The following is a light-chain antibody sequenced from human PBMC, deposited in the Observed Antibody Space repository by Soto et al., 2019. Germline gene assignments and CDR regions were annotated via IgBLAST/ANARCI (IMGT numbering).Light chain of an antibody. CDR3: QQYNSYPRT. V-gene: IGKV1-5*03. J-gene: IGKJ4*01. CDR2: KAS. CDR1: QTISTW. Sequence: DIQMTQSPSTVSASVGDRVIITCRASQTISTWLAWYQQKQGKAPKLLIYKASSLASGVPSRFSGSGSGTEFTLTISSLQPDDFATYYCQQYNSYPRTFGGGTKVEI.